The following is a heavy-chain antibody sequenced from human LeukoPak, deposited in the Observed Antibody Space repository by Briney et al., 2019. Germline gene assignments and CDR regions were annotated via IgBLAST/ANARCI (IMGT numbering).Heavy chain of an antibody. CDR1: GGSISSYY. Sequence: PSETLSLTCIVSGGSISSYYWSWIRQPPGKGLEWIGYIYYSGSTNYNPSLKSRVTISVDTSKNQFSLKLSSVTAADTAVYYCARGYYDSSGYYLYFDYWGQGTLVTVSS. J-gene: IGHJ4*02. D-gene: IGHD3-22*01. CDR2: IYYSGST. V-gene: IGHV4-59*01. CDR3: ARGYYDSSGYYLYFDY.